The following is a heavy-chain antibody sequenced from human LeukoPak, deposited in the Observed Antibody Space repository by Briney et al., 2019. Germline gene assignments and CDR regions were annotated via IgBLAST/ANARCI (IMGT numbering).Heavy chain of an antibody. J-gene: IGHJ4*02. V-gene: IGHV3-21*01. CDR2: ISSSSSYI. CDR1: GFTFSIYG. D-gene: IGHD4/OR15-4a*01. Sequence: PGGSLRLSCAASGFTFSIYGMHWVRQAPGKGLEWVSAISSSSSYIYYADSVKGRFTISRDNAKNSLYLQMNSLRAEDMAVYYCARDRLSLDYWGQGTLVTVSS. CDR3: ARDRLSLDY.